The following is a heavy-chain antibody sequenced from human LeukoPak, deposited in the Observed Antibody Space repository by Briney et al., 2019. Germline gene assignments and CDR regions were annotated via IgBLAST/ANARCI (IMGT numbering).Heavy chain of an antibody. J-gene: IGHJ1*01. CDR1: GYSISSGYY. Sequence: PSETLSLTCAVSGYSISSGYYWGWIRQPPGKGLEWIGSIYHSGSTYYNPSLKSRVTISVDTSKNQFSLKLSSVTAADTAVYYCARDRYSSSWYAKGGYFQHWGQGTLVTVSS. D-gene: IGHD6-13*01. CDR3: ARDRYSSSWYAKGGYFQH. CDR2: IYHSGST. V-gene: IGHV4-38-2*02.